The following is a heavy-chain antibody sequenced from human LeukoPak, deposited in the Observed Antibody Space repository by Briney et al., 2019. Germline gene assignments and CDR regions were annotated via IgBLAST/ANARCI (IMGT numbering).Heavy chain of an antibody. Sequence: PGRSLRLSCAVSGFSFRNFAMHWVRQAPGKGLEWVAVTSSDESNKYHADSVKGQFIISRDNSKNTLYLQMNSLRAEDTAVYYCARGYMGTIDYWGQGTLVIVSA. D-gene: IGHD1-7*01. CDR2: TSSDESNK. CDR3: ARGYMGTIDY. CDR1: GFSFRNFA. J-gene: IGHJ4*02. V-gene: IGHV3-30-3*01.